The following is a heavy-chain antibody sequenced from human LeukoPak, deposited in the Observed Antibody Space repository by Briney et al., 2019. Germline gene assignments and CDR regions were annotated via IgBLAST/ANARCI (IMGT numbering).Heavy chain of an antibody. CDR1: GGSITTYW. V-gene: IGHV4-59*08. J-gene: IGHJ5*02. CDR3: ARHFAITGGRLSGYWLDP. CDR2: MFYTGST. Sequence: PSETLSLTCAVSGGSITTYWWSWIRQPPGKGLEWIAYMFYTGSTNYNPSLKSRVTISADTSKNQVSLKLSSVTAADTAVYYCARHFAITGGRLSGYWLDPWGQGTLVTVSS. D-gene: IGHD7-27*01.